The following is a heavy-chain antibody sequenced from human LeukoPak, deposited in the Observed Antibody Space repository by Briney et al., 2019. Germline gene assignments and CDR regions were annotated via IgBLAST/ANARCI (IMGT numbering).Heavy chain of an antibody. CDR3: ARGRAGYVKRRRENAFDI. J-gene: IGHJ3*02. V-gene: IGHV4-34*01. CDR2: INHSGST. Sequence: PSETLSLTRAVYGGSFSGYYWSWIRQPPGKGLEWIGEINHSGSTNYNPSLKSRVTISVDTSKNQFSLKLSSVTAADTAVYYCARGRAGYVKRRRENAFDIWGQGTMVTVSS. CDR1: GGSFSGYY. D-gene: IGHD3-16*01.